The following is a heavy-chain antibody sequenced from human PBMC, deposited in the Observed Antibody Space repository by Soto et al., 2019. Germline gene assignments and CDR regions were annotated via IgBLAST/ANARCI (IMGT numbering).Heavy chain of an antibody. J-gene: IGHJ3*02. CDR1: GYTFTSFG. D-gene: IGHD4-17*01. CDR2: ISVYNGKT. CDR3: AKDDYGKNDGDSLEM. V-gene: IGHV1-18*01. Sequence: QVQLVQSGAEVKKPWASVKVSCKASGYTFTSFGITWVRQAPGQGLEWMGWISVYNGKTSYAQKLQGRVTVTRDTSMNTAYMELRSLRSDDTAIYYCAKDDYGKNDGDSLEMWGQGTVVTVSS.